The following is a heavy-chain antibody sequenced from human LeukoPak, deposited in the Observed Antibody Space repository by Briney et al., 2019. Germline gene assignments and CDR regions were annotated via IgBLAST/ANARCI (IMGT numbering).Heavy chain of an antibody. Sequence: PGGSLRLSCAASGFTFSSYAMSWVRQAPGKGPEWVSAISGSGGSTYYADSVKGRFTVSRDNSKNTLYLQMNSLRAEDTAVYYCAKENYGSGSYYFDYWGQGTLVTVSS. V-gene: IGHV3-23*01. CDR3: AKENYGSGSYYFDY. CDR2: ISGSGGST. J-gene: IGHJ4*02. CDR1: GFTFSSYA. D-gene: IGHD3-10*01.